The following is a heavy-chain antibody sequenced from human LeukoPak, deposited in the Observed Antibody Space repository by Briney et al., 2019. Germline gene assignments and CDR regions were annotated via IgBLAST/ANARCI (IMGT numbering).Heavy chain of an antibody. CDR3: AKRAAREFDY. Sequence: PGGSLRLSGAASGFSFSTYAMSWVRQAPGRGLEWVSATSGSGSSTFYADSVKGRFTMSRDNSKNTLYLQMNSLRDEDTAVYYCAKRAAREFDYWGQGTLVTVSS. CDR1: GFSFSTYA. CDR2: TSGSGSST. V-gene: IGHV3-23*01. D-gene: IGHD6-25*01. J-gene: IGHJ4*02.